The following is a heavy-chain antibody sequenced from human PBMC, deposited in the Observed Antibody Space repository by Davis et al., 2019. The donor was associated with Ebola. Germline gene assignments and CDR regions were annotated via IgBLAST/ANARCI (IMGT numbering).Heavy chain of an antibody. D-gene: IGHD6-13*01. J-gene: IGHJ4*02. Sequence: AASVKVSCKASGYTFTNYGITWVRQAPGQGLEWMGWINPHNGNTNYAQNVQGRVTMTTDTSTSTAYMEVGSLRYDDTAVYYCATCPATIAAAGLQIFDYWGQGTLVTVSS. CDR3: ATCPATIAAAGLQIFDY. CDR2: INPHNGNT. V-gene: IGHV1-18*04. CDR1: GYTFTNYG.